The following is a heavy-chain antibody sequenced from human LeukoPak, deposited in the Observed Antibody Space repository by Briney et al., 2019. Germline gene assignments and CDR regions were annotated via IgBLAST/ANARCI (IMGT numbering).Heavy chain of an antibody. CDR1: GFTFSSYA. D-gene: IGHD3-3*01. CDR3: ASQEAEYDFWSGYSNNWLDP. CDR2: ISGSGGST. Sequence: GGSLRLSCAASGFTFSSYAMSWVRQAPGKGLEWVSAISGSGGSTYYADSVKGRFTISRDNSKNTLYLQMNSLRAEDTAVYYCASQEAEYDFWSGYSNNWLDPWGQGTLVTVSS. J-gene: IGHJ5*02. V-gene: IGHV3-23*01.